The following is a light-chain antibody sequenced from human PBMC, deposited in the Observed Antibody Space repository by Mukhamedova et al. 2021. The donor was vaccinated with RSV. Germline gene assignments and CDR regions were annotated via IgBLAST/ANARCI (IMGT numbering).Light chain of an antibody. CDR3: QVWDTPTVV. Sequence: EYMGQTARISCGGDNLEAKNVHWYRQIPGQAPVLVMYRDFNRPSGIPERFSGSNSGNMATLTISRVQGGDEGDYYCQVWDTPTVVFGG. CDR2: RDF. J-gene: IGLJ2*01. CDR1: NLEAKN. V-gene: IGLV3-9*01.